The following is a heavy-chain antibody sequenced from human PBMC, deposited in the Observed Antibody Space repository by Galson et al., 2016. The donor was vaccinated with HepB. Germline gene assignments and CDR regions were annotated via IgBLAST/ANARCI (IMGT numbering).Heavy chain of an antibody. V-gene: IGHV3-11*01. Sequence: SLRLSCAASGFTFSYYYMSWIRQAPGKGLEWVSYISGDGRTINYADSVKGRFTISRGNAKNSLYLHMNSLTGEDTAVYYCAKDPASFYYDGGFHPHDSWGQGTLVTVSS. D-gene: IGHD3-22*01. J-gene: IGHJ4*02. CDR1: GFTFSYYY. CDR3: AKDPASFYYDGGFHPHDS. CDR2: ISGDGRTI.